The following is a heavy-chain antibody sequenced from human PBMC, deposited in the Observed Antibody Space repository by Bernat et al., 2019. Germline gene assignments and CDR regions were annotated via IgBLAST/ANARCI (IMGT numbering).Heavy chain of an antibody. CDR1: GYTFTGYY. D-gene: IGHD2-15*01. J-gene: IGHJ1*01. CDR2: INPNSGGT. CDR3: ARGRYCSGGSCYDTYLQH. Sequence: QVQLVQAGAEVKKPGSSVKVSCKASGYTFTGYYMHWVRQAPGQGLEWMGRINPNSGGTNYAQKFQGRVTMTREPTISTAYTELSRLRSDDTAVYYCARGRYCSGGSCYDTYLQHWGQGTLVTVSS. V-gene: IGHV1-2*06.